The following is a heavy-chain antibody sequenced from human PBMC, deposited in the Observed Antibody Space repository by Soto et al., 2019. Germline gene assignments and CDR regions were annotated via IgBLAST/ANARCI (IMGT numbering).Heavy chain of an antibody. CDR1: GFSLSTSGVG. CDR2: IYWDDDK. CDR3: AHRWYSSSWYRSSYFDY. V-gene: IGHV2-5*02. D-gene: IGHD6-13*01. J-gene: IGHJ4*02. Sequence: AGPTLVNPTQTLTLTCTFSGFSLSTSGVGVGWIRQPPGKALEWLALIYWDDDKRYSPSLKSRLTITKDTSKNQVVLTMTNMDPVDTATYYCAHRWYSSSWYRSSYFDYWGQGTLVTVSS.